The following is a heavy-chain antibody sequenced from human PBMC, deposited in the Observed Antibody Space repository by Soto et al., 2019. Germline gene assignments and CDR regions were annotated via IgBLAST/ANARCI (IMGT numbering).Heavy chain of an antibody. CDR2: IYPGGGGP. CDR1: GYKFSDYY. V-gene: IGHV1-46*01. Sequence: ASVKVSSKTCGYKFSDYYIHWVRQAPGQRLEWMGVIYPGGGGPTSAQKFQGRLTMTSDTSTSTVYMNLSGLKSEDTAVYYCARTHHSYGSLAEMVYWG. D-gene: IGHD5-18*01. J-gene: IGHJ4*01. CDR3: ARTHHSYGSLAEMVY.